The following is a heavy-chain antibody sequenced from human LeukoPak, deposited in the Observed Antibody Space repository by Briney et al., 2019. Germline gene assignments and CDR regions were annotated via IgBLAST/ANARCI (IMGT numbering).Heavy chain of an antibody. J-gene: IGHJ4*02. CDR3: AKSPITMVRGGVDY. CDR1: GFTFSSYG. V-gene: IGHV3-23*01. D-gene: IGHD3-10*01. CDR2: ISGSGGST. Sequence: PGGSLRLSCAASGFTFSSYGMSWVRQAPGKGLEWVSAISGSGGSTYYADSVKGRFTISRDNSKNTLYLQMNSLRAEDTAVYYCAKSPITMVRGGVDYWGQGTLVTVSS.